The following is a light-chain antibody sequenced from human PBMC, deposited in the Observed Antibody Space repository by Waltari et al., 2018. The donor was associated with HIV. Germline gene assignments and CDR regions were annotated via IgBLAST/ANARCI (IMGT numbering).Light chain of an antibody. CDR1: SSNIGTNY. CDR3: GTWDSSLSVVM. CDR2: DMN. Sequence: QFVLTQAPSVSAAPGKNVTISCSGSSSNIGTNYISWYQHFPGTAPKLLIYDMNKRPSGIPDRFSGSKSGTSATLTIAGLQTGDEADYYCGTWDSSLSVVMFGGGTKVTVL. V-gene: IGLV1-51*01. J-gene: IGLJ3*02.